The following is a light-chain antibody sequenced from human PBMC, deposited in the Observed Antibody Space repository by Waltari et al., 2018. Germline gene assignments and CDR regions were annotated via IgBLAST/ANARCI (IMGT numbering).Light chain of an antibody. CDR1: QSIATW. V-gene: IGKV1-5*03. J-gene: IGKJ1*01. Sequence: DIQMTQAPSTLSPSVGDRVTITCRASQSIATWLAWYQQKPGKAPNLLCYEASSLGSGVPSRFSGSGSGTEFTLTISSLQPDDFATYYCQQYNSYPWTFGQGTKVEIK. CDR3: QQYNSYPWT. CDR2: EAS.